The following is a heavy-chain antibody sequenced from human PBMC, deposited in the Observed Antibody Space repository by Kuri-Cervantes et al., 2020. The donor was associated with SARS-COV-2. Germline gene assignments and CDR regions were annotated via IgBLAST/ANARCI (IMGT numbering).Heavy chain of an antibody. J-gene: IGHJ3*02. CDR1: GYTFTGHY. CDR3: ARSTPFRRLMVISQGGAFDI. D-gene: IGHD2-8*01. CDR2: INPNSGGT. Sequence: DSVNVSCKASGYTFTGHYMHRVRQAPGQGLEWMGWINPNSGGTNYAQKFQGWVTMTRDTSISTVYMELSRLRSDDTAVYYCARSTPFRRLMVISQGGAFDIWGQGTMVTVSS. V-gene: IGHV1-2*04.